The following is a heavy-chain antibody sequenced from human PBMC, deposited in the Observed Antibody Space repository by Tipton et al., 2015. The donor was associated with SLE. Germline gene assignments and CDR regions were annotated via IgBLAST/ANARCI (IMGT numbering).Heavy chain of an antibody. V-gene: IGHV5-51*01. D-gene: IGHD3-16*01. CDR2: LYPGDSDT. CDR1: GYNFAKYW. CDR3: ARTLGDDFAPLDI. Sequence: VQLVQSGAEMRRPGEPLKISCRTSGYNFAKYWIGWVRQMPGEGLEWIGVLYPGDSDTKYGPSFKGHVTMSADKSITTAYLEWSSLKASDTGMYYCARTLGDDFAPLDIWGQGTTVTVSS. J-gene: IGHJ6*02.